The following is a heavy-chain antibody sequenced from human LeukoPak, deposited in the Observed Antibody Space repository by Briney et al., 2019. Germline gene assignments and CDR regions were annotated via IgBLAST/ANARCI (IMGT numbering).Heavy chain of an antibody. V-gene: IGHV3-33*01. CDR1: GFTFSSYG. CDR2: IWYDGSNK. CDR3: ARGGLNKYYFDY. D-gene: IGHD1/OR15-1a*01. J-gene: IGHJ4*02. Sequence: GRSLRLSCAASGFTFSSYGMRWVRQAPGKGLEWVAVIWYDGSNKYYADSVKGRFTISRDNSKNTLYLQMNSLRAEDTAVYYCARGGLNKYYFDYWGQGTLVTVSS.